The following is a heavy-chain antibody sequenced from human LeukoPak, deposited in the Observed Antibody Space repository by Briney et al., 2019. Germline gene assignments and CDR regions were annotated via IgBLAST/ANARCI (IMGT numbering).Heavy chain of an antibody. V-gene: IGHV3-30*02. D-gene: IGHD3-22*01. CDR2: IRYDGSNK. CDR3: AKDGNYYDSSGYDYYMDV. J-gene: IGHJ6*03. Sequence: GRSLRLSCAASGFTFSSYGMHWVRQAPGKGLEWVAVIRYDGSNKYYADSVKGRFTISRDNSKNTLYLQMNSLRAEDTAVYYCAKDGNYYDSSGYDYYMDVWGKGTTVTVSS. CDR1: GFTFSSYG.